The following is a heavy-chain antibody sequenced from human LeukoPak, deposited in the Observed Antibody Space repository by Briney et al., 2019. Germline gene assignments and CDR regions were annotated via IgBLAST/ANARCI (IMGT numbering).Heavy chain of an antibody. CDR1: GVSISDHY. J-gene: IGHJ5*02. CDR2: IYSSGSA. D-gene: IGHD6-19*01. Sequence: PSETLSLTCTVSGVSISDHYWSWIRQPSGKGLEWIGRIYSSGSANYSPSLKSRVSMSVDTSNNYFSLNLTSVTAADTALYYCARDVRYASGWSTPESWGQGILVTVSS. V-gene: IGHV4-4*07. CDR3: ARDVRYASGWSTPES.